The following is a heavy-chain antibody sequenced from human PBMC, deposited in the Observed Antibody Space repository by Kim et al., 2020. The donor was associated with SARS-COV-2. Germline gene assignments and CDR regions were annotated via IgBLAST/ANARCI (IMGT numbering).Heavy chain of an antibody. CDR2: DN. V-gene: IGHV3-11*06. CDR3: ARVFAN. J-gene: IGHJ1*01. D-gene: IGHD3-3*01. Sequence: DNEYADPVKGRFTVSRDNAKNSVYLQMSSLRDEDTAVYYCARVFANWGQGTQVTVSS.